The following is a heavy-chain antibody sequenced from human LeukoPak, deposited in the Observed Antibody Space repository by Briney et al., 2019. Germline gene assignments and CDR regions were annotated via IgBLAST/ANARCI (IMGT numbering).Heavy chain of an antibody. CDR2: ISSSSSFT. J-gene: IGHJ6*02. CDR3: AKDLDGMDV. V-gene: IGHV3-21*01. CDR1: GFTFSSYS. Sequence: GGSLRLSRAASGFTFSSYSMNWVRQAPGKGLEWVSSISSSSSFTYYADSVKGRFTISRDNAKNSLYLQMNSLRAEDTAVYYCAKDLDGMDVWGQGTTVTVSS.